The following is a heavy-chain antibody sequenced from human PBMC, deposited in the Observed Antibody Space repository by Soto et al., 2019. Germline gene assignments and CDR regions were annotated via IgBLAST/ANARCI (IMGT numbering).Heavy chain of an antibody. CDR2: IIPIFGTA. J-gene: IGHJ6*02. V-gene: IGHV1-69*13. Sequence: SVKVSCKASGGTFSSYAISCVRQAPGQGLEWMGGIIPIFGTANYAQKFQGRVTITADESTSTAYMELSSLRSEDTAVYYCARIPTTVTTLDYYYYGMDVWGQGTTVTVSS. CDR3: ARIPTTVTTLDYYYYGMDV. D-gene: IGHD4-17*01. CDR1: GGTFSSYA.